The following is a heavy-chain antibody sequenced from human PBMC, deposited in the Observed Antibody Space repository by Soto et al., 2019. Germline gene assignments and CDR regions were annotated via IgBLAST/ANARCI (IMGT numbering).Heavy chain of an antibody. Sequence: GESLKISCKGSGYSFTSYWIGWVRQMPGKGLEWMGIIYPGDSDTRYSPSFQGQVTISADKSISTAYLQWSSLKASDTAMYYCARLQSGRTYYDSYYYGMDVWGQGTTVTVSS. J-gene: IGHJ6*02. D-gene: IGHD3-3*01. CDR2: IYPGDSDT. CDR3: ARLQSGRTYYDSYYYGMDV. CDR1: GYSFTSYW. V-gene: IGHV5-51*01.